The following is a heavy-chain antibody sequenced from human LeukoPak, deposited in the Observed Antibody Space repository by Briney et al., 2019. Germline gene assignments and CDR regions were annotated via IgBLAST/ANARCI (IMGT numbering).Heavy chain of an antibody. CDR3: ARGAYYYDSRFDY. J-gene: IGHJ4*02. D-gene: IGHD3-22*01. CDR2: INPNSGGT. V-gene: IGHV1-2*06. Sequence: ASVKVSCKASGYTFTGYYMHWVRQAPGQGLEWMGRINPNSGGTNYAQKFQGRVTMTRDTSISTAYMELSRLRSDDTAVYYCARGAYYYDSRFDYWGQGTPVTVSS. CDR1: GYTFTGYY.